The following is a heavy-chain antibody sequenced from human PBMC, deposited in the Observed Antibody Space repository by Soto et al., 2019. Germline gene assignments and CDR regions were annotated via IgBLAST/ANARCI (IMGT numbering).Heavy chain of an antibody. Sequence: SETLSLTCTVSGGSISSGGYYWSWIRQHPGKGLEWIGYIYYSGSTYYNPSLKSRVTISVDTSKNQFSLKLSSVTAADTAVYYCARDTLLWFGEKGRYYGMDVWGQGTTVTVSS. V-gene: IGHV4-31*03. CDR2: IYYSGST. D-gene: IGHD3-10*01. CDR3: ARDTLLWFGEKGRYYGMDV. J-gene: IGHJ6*02. CDR1: GGSISSGGYY.